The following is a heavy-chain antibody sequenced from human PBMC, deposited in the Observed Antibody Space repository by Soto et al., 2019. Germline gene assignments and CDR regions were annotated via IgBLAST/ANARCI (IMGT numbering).Heavy chain of an antibody. D-gene: IGHD6-6*01. CDR3: ARDIAALDY. CDR2: IWYDGSNK. Sequence: GGSLRLSCAASGFTFSSFGMHWVRQAPGKGLEWVAVIWYDGSNKYYADPVKGRFTISRDNSKNTLYLQMNSLRAEDTAVYYCARDIAALDYWGQGTLVTVSS. V-gene: IGHV3-33*01. CDR1: GFTFSSFG. J-gene: IGHJ4*02.